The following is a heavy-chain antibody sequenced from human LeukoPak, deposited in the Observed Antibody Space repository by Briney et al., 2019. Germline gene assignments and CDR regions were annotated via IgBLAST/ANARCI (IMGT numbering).Heavy chain of an antibody. CDR1: GFTFGCSC. CDR2: INTDGSEQ. CDR3: ARGQRSDSGYSAFAS. J-gene: IGHJ4*02. Sequence: GWSLRLSCAASGFTFGCSCMNWVRQAPGKGLEWVSTINTDGSEQDYADSVKGRFTISRDNAKNSVYLVMNSVSAGDTAVYFCARGQRSDSGYSAFASWGQGTLVTVSS. V-gene: IGHV3-7*04. D-gene: IGHD3-22*01.